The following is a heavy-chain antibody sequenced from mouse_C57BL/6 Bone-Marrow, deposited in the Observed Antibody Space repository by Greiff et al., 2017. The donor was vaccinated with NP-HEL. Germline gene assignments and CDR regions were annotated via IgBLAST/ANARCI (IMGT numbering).Heavy chain of an antibody. J-gene: IGHJ4*01. V-gene: IGHV5-6*01. CDR1: GFTFSSYG. CDR2: ISSGGSYT. Sequence: EVKLVESGGDLVKPGGSLKLSCAASGFTFSSYGMSWVRQTPDKRLEWVATISSGGSYTYYPDSVKGRFTISRDNAKNTLYLQMSSLKSEDTAMYYCARDLNYYAMGDWGQGTSVTVAS. CDR3: ARDLNYYAMGD.